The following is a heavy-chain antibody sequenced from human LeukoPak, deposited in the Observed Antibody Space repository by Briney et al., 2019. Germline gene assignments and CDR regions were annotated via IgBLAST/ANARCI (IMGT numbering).Heavy chain of an antibody. CDR1: GYTFTSYA. CDR2: INAGNGNT. D-gene: IGHD5-24*01. Sequence: ASVKVSCKASGYTFTSYAMHWVRQAPGQRLEWMGWINAGNGNTKYSQEFQGRVTITRDTSASTAYMELSSLRSDDTAVYYCARDSDDRYYYYYMDVWGKGTTVTISS. J-gene: IGHJ6*03. V-gene: IGHV1-3*01. CDR3: ARDSDDRYYYYYMDV.